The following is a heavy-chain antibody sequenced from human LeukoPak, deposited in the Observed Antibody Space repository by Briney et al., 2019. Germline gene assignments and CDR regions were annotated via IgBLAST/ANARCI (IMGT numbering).Heavy chain of an antibody. Sequence: ASVKVSCKASGYTFTSYGISWVRQAPGQGLEWMGWISAYNGNTNYAQKLQGRVTMTTDTSTSTAYMELRSLRSDDTAVYYCARDHCSGGSCYGDYFDYWGQGTLVTVSS. CDR3: ARDHCSGGSCYGDYFDY. D-gene: IGHD2-15*01. CDR1: GYTFTSYG. J-gene: IGHJ4*02. CDR2: ISAYNGNT. V-gene: IGHV1-18*01.